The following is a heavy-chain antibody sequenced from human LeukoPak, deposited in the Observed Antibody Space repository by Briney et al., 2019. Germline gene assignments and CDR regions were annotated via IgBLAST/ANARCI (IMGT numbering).Heavy chain of an antibody. Sequence: VASVKVSCKASGGTFSSYAISWVRQAPGQGLEWMGGIIPIFGTANYAQKFQGRVTITADESTSTAYMELSSLRSEDTAVYYCASITSTWIRPYYYYGMDVWGQGTTVTVSS. J-gene: IGHJ6*02. CDR2: IIPIFGTA. V-gene: IGHV1-69*13. D-gene: IGHD5-18*01. CDR3: ASITSTWIRPYYYYGMDV. CDR1: GGTFSSYA.